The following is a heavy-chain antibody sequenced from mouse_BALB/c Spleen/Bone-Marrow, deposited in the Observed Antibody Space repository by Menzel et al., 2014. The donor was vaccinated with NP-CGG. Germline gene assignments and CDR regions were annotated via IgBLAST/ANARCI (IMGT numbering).Heavy chain of an antibody. CDR1: GYTFTDYV. CDR2: IYPGSGST. Sequence: QVQLKQSGPELVKPGASVKMSCKASGYTFTDYVISRVKRRTGQGLEWIGEIYPGSGSTYYNEKFKGKATLTADKSSNTAYMQLSSLTSEDSAVYFCANGVDYWGQGTTLTVSS. J-gene: IGHJ2*01. V-gene: IGHV1-77*01. CDR3: ANGVDY.